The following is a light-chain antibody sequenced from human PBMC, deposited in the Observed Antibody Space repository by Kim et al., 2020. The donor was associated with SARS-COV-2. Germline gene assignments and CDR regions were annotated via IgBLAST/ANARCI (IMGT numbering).Light chain of an antibody. V-gene: IGKV3-15*01. CDR2: DAS. J-gene: IGKJ1*01. Sequence: EIVMTQSPATLSVSPGERATLSCRASQSLTYTLAGYQQRSGQAPRLLIYDASKRATGIPARFSGSGSGTEFTLTISSLQSEDFAVYYCHQYGNWPRTFGQGTKVDIK. CDR1: QSLTYT. CDR3: HQYGNWPRT.